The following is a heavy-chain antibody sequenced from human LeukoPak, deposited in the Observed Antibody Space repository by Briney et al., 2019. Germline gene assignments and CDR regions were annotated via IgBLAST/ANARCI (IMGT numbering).Heavy chain of an antibody. CDR2: FYHSGST. V-gene: IGHV4-4*02. Sequence: SGTLSLTCAVSGGSISSSNWWSWVRQPPGKGLEWIGEFYHSGSTNYNPSLKSRVTISVDKSKNQFSLKLSSVTAADTAVYYCARGLVGAAAGIAPLSFFDYWGQGTLVTVSS. CDR3: ARGLVGAAAGIAPLSFFDY. J-gene: IGHJ4*02. CDR1: GGSISSSNW. D-gene: IGHD6-13*01.